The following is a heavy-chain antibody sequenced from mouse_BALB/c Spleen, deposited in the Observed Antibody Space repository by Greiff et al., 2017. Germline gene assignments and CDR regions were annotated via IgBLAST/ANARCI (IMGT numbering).Heavy chain of an antibody. J-gene: IGHJ3*01. Sequence: VQRVESGPGLVQPSQSLSITCTVSGFSLTSYGVHWVRQSPGKGLEWLGVIWSGGSTDYNAAFISRLSISKDNSKSQVFFKMNSLQANDTAIYYCARNGNYVGGFAYWGQGTLVTVSA. CDR2: IWSGGST. V-gene: IGHV2-2*02. CDR1: GFSLTSYG. CDR3: ARNGNYVGGFAY. D-gene: IGHD2-1*01.